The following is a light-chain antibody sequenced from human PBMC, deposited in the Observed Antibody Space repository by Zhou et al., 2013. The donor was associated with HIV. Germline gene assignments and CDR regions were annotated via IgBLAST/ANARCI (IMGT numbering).Light chain of an antibody. V-gene: IGKV1-5*03. CDR1: QSISSW. CDR3: QQCNGYPYT. Sequence: DIQMTQSPSTLSASVGDRVTITCRASQSISSWLAWYQQKPGKAPKLLIYKASNLETGVPSRFSGSGSGTEFTLTISSLQPDDFATYYCQQCNGYPYTFGQGTKLEIK. J-gene: IGKJ2*01. CDR2: KAS.